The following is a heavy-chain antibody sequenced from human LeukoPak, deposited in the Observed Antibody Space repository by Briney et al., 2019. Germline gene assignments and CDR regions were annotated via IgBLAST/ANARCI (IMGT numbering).Heavy chain of an antibody. CDR1: GITFSSYS. D-gene: IGHD3-22*01. J-gene: IGHJ4*02. V-gene: IGHV3-48*01. CDR3: ARDYYDSSGYYQSNY. Sequence: GGSLRLSCGASGITFSSYSMNWIRQAPGKGLEWVSYISSSGSTKYYADSVKGRFTIFRDNAKNSLYLQMNSLRAEDTAVYYCARDYYDSSGYYQSNYWGQGTLVTVSS. CDR2: ISSSGSTK.